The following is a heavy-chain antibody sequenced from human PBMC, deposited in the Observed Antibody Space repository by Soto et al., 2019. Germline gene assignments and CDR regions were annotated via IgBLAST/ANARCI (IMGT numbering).Heavy chain of an antibody. V-gene: IGHV3-7*01. CDR2: IKQDGSEK. Sequence: GGSLRLSCAASGFTFSSYWMSWVRQAPGKGLEWVANIKQDGSEKYYVDSVKGRFTISRDNAKNSLYLQMNSLRAEDTAVYYCARGVVEYYYDYYMVVWGKGTTVTV. J-gene: IGHJ6*03. CDR3: ARGVVEYYYDYYMVV. D-gene: IGHD2-2*01. CDR1: GFTFSSYW.